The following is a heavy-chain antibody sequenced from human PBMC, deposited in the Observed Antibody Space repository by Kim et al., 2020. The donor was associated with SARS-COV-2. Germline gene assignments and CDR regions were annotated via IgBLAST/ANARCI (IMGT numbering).Heavy chain of an antibody. D-gene: IGHD6-13*01. J-gene: IGHJ6*02. CDR2: INPNSGGT. Sequence: ASVKVSCKASGYTFTGYYMHWVRQAPGQGLEWMGWINPNSGGTNYAQKFQGRVTMTRDTSISTAYMELSRLRSDDTAVYYCARLGSIAAAGTDYYYYGMDVWGQGTTVTVSS. CDR3: ARLGSIAAAGTDYYYYGMDV. V-gene: IGHV1-2*02. CDR1: GYTFTGYY.